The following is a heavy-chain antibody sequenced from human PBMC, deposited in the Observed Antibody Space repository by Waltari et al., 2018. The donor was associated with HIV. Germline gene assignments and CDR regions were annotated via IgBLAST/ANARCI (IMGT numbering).Heavy chain of an antibody. CDR1: GVTFSRYW. V-gene: IGHV3-74*01. J-gene: IGHJ3*01. CDR2: ISSEGRST. D-gene: IGHD6-19*01. CDR3: VRDLLNIGVAGTV. Sequence: EVQLVESGGGLVQPGGSLRLSCAASGVTFSRYWMHWVRQVPGKGLVGVARISSEGRSTTYADSVKGRFTISRDNAKSTLYLEMNSLGAEDTAVYYCVRDLLNIGVAGTVWGQGTMVTVSS.